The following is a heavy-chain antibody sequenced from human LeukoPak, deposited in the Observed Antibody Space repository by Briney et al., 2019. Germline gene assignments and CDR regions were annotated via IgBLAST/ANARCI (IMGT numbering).Heavy chain of an antibody. J-gene: IGHJ3*02. D-gene: IGHD2-2*01. CDR2: INHSGST. CDR1: GGSFSGYY. Sequence: PSETLSLICSVYGGSFSGYYWSWIRQPPGKGLAWIGEINHSGSTNYNPSLKSRVTISVDTSKNQFSLKLSSVTAADTAVYYCARGPLCSSTSCYGDAFDIWGQGTMVTVSS. CDR3: ARGPLCSSTSCYGDAFDI. V-gene: IGHV4-34*01.